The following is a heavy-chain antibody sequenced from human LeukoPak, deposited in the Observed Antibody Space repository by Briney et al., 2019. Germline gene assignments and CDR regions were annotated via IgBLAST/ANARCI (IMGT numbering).Heavy chain of an antibody. J-gene: IGHJ4*02. CDR1: GFTFSSYA. V-gene: IGHV3-23*01. CDR2: ISGSGGST. D-gene: IGHD3-9*01. CDR3: AKGNRDILTAWDY. Sequence: GGSLRLSCAASGFTFSSYAMSWDRQAPGKGLEWVSAISGSGGSTYYADSVKGRFTISRDNSKNTLYLQMNSLRAEDTAVYYCAKGNRDILTAWDYWGQGTLVTVSS.